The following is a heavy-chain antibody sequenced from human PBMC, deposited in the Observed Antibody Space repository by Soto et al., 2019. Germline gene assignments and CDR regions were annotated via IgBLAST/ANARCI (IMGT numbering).Heavy chain of an antibody. CDR2: ISWNSGDK. Sequence: VQMVESGGGLVKPGMSLRLSCAASGFRFDDFAMHWVRQGQGKGLEWVSGISWNSGDKDYGDSVKGRFVISSDNDKNSLDLQMNSLRPEDTAVYYCVRGRGPMNRGYFFSWGRGTLVIVSP. V-gene: IGHV3-9*01. CDR1: GFRFDDFA. J-gene: IGHJ4*02. CDR3: VRGRGPMNRGYFFS. D-gene: IGHD2-21*01.